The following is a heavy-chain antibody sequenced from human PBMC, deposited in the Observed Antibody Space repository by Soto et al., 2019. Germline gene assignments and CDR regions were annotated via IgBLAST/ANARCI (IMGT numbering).Heavy chain of an antibody. CDR1: GGTFISYA. CDR3: ARDLRSSGYFSQMYYFDY. D-gene: IGHD3-22*01. CDR2: IIPIFGTA. Sequence: SVKVSCKASGGTFISYAISWVRQAPGQGLEWMGGIIPIFGTANYAQKFQGRVTITADKSTSTAYMELSSLRSEDTAVYYCARDLRSSGYFSQMYYFDYWGQGTLVTVSS. V-gene: IGHV1-69*06. J-gene: IGHJ4*02.